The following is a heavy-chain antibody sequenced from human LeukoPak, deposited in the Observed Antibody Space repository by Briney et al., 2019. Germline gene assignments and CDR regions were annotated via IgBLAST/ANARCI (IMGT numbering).Heavy chain of an antibody. D-gene: IGHD1-14*01. V-gene: IGHV4-59*11. CDR1: GGSISSHY. Sequence: SETLSLTCTVSGGSISSHYWSWIRQPPGKGLEWIGYIYYSGSTNYNPSLKSRVTISVDTSKNQFSLKLSSVTAADTAVYYCARAPDGYYYYYYTYVWGKGTTVTVSS. CDR3: ARAPDGYYYYYYTYV. J-gene: IGHJ6*03. CDR2: IYYSGST.